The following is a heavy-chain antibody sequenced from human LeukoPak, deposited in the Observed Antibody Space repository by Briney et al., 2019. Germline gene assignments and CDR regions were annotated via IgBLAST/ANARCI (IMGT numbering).Heavy chain of an antibody. D-gene: IGHD2/OR15-2a*01. CDR1: GFTFSGSA. CDR3: RGVIVDDAFDM. CDR2: IRSKANSYAS. Sequence: GGSLRLSCAASGFTFSGSAIHWVRQASGKGLEWVGRIRSKANSYASAYAASGRGRFIISRDDSKNTAYLQMNSLKTEDTAVYYCRGVIVDDAFDMWGQGTMVTVSS. J-gene: IGHJ3*02. V-gene: IGHV3-73*01.